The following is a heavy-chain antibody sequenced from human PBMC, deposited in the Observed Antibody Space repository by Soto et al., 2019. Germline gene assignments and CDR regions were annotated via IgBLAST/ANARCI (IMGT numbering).Heavy chain of an antibody. CDR2: ISGGGDSI. J-gene: IGHJ4*02. Sequence: PGGSLGLSCSASGFTLSSYAMTWVRQAPGKGLEWVSAISGGGDSIYYADSVKGGFTISRDQSKNTLYLQMHSLRAEDTAVYFCAKERDNGADRYYFDYWGQGTLVTVSS. CDR1: GFTLSSYA. D-gene: IGHD2-8*01. CDR3: AKERDNGADRYYFDY. V-gene: IGHV3-23*01.